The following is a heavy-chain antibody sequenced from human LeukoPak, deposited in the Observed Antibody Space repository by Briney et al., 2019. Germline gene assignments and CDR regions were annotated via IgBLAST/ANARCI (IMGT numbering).Heavy chain of an antibody. J-gene: IGHJ4*02. CDR1: GSSISSDYY. D-gene: IGHD3-10*01. V-gene: IGHV4-38-2*02. CDR3: ARLKSLLWFGELLGPPYFDY. CDR2: IYDSGSA. Sequence: PSETLSLTCTVSGSSISSDYYWGWIRQPPGKGLEWIGSIYDSGSAYYNPSLKSRVVISADPSKNQFSLKLTSVTAADTAVYYCARLKSLLWFGELLGPPYFDYWGQGTLVTVSS.